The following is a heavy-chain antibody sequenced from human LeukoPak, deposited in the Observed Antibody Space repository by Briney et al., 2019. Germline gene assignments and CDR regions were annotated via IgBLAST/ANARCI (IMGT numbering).Heavy chain of an antibody. J-gene: IGHJ5*02. CDR2: ISSSSMYI. V-gene: IGHV3-21*01. Sequence: GGSLRLSGAASGFTFSSYSMNGFRQAPGKGRRWVSSISSSSMYIYYADSVECRFTISRDNAKNSPYLQMNSLRAEDTAVYYCARGSGNYQAWGQGTLVTVSS. CDR3: ARGSGNYQA. D-gene: IGHD4-23*01. CDR1: GFTFSSYS.